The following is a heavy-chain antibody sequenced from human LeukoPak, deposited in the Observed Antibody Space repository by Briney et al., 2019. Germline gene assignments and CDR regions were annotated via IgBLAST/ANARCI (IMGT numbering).Heavy chain of an antibody. D-gene: IGHD1-7*01. J-gene: IGHJ5*02. Sequence: GESLKISCKGSGYSFTSYWIGWVRQMPGKGLEWMGIIYPGDSDTRYSPSFQGQVTISADKSISTAYLQWSSLKASDTAMYYCARGTITGTTGAVLPRFDPWGQGTLVTVSS. CDR1: GYSFTSYW. CDR3: ARGTITGTTGAVLPRFDP. V-gene: IGHV5-51*01. CDR2: IYPGDSDT.